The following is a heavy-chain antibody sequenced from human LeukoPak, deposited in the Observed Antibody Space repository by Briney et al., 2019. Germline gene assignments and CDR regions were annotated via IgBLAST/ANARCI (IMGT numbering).Heavy chain of an antibody. Sequence: GGSLRLSCAASGFTFANYDMNWVRQAPGKGLEWVSVIRASFTPYYAESVKGRFTISRDNSKNTLYLQMESLRVEDTALYYCVRDSPRGVGYGDLDYWGQGALVTVSS. D-gene: IGHD4-17*01. CDR1: GFTFANYD. J-gene: IGHJ4*02. CDR3: VRDSPRGVGYGDLDY. V-gene: IGHV3-23*01. CDR2: IRASFTP.